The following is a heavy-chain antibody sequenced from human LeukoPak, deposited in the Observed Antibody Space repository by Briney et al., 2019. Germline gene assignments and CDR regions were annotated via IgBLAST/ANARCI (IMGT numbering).Heavy chain of an antibody. V-gene: IGHV3-74*01. Sequence: GGSLRLSCAASGFTFSVYWMHCVRQAPGRGLVWVSLINSDGSSTRYADSVKGRSTISRDNAKNTLYLQMNSLRAEDTAVYYCARGKAVAGTFSWFDPWGQGTLVTVSS. D-gene: IGHD6-19*01. CDR2: INSDGSST. CDR1: GFTFSVYW. J-gene: IGHJ5*02. CDR3: ARGKAVAGTFSWFDP.